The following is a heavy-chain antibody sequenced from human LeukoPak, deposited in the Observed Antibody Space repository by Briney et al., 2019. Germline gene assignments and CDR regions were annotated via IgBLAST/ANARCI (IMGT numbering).Heavy chain of an antibody. D-gene: IGHD3-16*02. J-gene: IGHJ4*02. Sequence: GGSLRLSCAASGFTFSSYGMHWVRQAPGKGLEWVAVIWYDGSNKYYADSVKGRFTISRDNSKNTLYLQINSLRAEDTAVYYCARDRNDYVWGSYRYMDYWGQGTLVTVSS. V-gene: IGHV3-33*01. CDR3: ARDRNDYVWGSYRYMDY. CDR1: GFTFSSYG. CDR2: IWYDGSNK.